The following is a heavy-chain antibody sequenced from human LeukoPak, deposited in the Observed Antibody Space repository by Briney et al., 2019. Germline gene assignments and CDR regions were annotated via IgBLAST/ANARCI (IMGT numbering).Heavy chain of an antibody. CDR2: MYSGGGT. CDR1: GFSVSSNY. V-gene: IGHV3-53*05. J-gene: IGHJ4*02. Sequence: PGGSLRLSCAASGFSVSSNYMTWVRQPPGKGLEWVSVMYSGGGTYYADSVRGRFTITRDNSKNTAYLQMNSLRAIDTAVYYCATTMAAVAYYFDYWGQGALVTVSS. CDR3: ATTMAAVAYYFDY. D-gene: IGHD6-13*01.